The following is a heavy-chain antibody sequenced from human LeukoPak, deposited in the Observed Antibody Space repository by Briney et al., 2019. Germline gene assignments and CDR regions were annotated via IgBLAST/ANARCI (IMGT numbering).Heavy chain of an antibody. V-gene: IGHV4-59*08. CDR2: IYYTGTT. CDR1: GIPIDVGY. J-gene: IGHJ5*02. Sequence: SETLSLTCDVSGIPIDVGYWSWFRQPAGKGLQWIGQIYYTGTTNYNPSLTSRVTISIQVMKDTLPLTMTSVTAADTGVYFCAKESGGWPVSWGQGTLVTVSS. CDR3: AKESGGWPVS. D-gene: IGHD6-19*01.